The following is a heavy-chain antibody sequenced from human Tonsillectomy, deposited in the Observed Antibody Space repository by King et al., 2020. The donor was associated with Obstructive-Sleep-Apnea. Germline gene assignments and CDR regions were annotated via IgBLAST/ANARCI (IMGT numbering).Heavy chain of an antibody. D-gene: IGHD2-21*01. J-gene: IGHJ4*02. CDR2: IYYSGSS. CDR1: GGFVSSSSYY. Sequence: LQLQESGPGLVKPSETLSLTCTVSGGFVSSSSYYWGWIRQPPGKGLEWIGSIYYSGSSYYNPSLKSRVTISVDTSKNQFSLKLSSVTAADTAVYYWVRDPYSYFDYWGQGTLVTVSS. V-gene: IGHV4-39*07. CDR3: VRDPYSYFDY.